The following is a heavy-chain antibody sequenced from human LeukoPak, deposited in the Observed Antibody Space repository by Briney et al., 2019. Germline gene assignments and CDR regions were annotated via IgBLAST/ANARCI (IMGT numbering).Heavy chain of an antibody. Sequence: GGSLRLSCAASGFTFSSYAMHWVRQAPGKGLEWVAVISHDGSNRYYADSVKGRFTISRDNSKNTLYLQMNSLRAGDTAVYYCARDRSSSFLPYFQHWGQGTLVTVSS. CDR2: ISHDGSNR. J-gene: IGHJ1*01. CDR3: ARDRSSSFLPYFQH. V-gene: IGHV3-30*04. CDR1: GFTFSSYA. D-gene: IGHD6-6*01.